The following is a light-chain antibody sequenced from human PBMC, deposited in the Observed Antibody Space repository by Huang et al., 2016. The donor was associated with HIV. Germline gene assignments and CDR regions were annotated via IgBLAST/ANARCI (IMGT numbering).Light chain of an antibody. Sequence: EIVMTQSPATQSVSPGERATLSCRAGPSVGSNLAWYQQKPGQAPRLLISGASTRAAGIPARFSGSGSGTEFVLTISNLQSEDFAIYYCQQYNAWPLTFGGGTKV. CDR2: GAS. V-gene: IGKV3-15*01. J-gene: IGKJ4*01. CDR3: QQYNAWPLT. CDR1: PSVGSN.